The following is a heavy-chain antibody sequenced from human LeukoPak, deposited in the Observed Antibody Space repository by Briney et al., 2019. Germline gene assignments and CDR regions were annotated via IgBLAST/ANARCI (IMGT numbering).Heavy chain of an antibody. CDR1: GFTFSSYA. CDR3: ARVPVYCSGDCYLDAFDI. Sequence: GGSLRLSCAASGFTFSSYAMHWVRQAPGKGLEWVAVISYDGSNKYYADSVKGRFTISRDNSKNTLYLQMNSLRAEDTAVYYCARVPVYCSGDCYLDAFDIWGQGTMVTVSS. CDR2: ISYDGSNK. D-gene: IGHD2-21*02. J-gene: IGHJ3*02. V-gene: IGHV3-30-3*01.